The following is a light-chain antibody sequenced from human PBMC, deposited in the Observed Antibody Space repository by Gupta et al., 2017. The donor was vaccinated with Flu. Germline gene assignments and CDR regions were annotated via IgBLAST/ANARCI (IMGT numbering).Light chain of an antibody. CDR1: SSDIGGYNY. CDR2: EVS. V-gene: IGLV2-14*01. CDR3: SSYTSRTTWV. J-gene: IGLJ3*02. Sequence: QSALTQPASVSGSPGQSITLSCPGTSSDIGGYNYVSWYQQHPGEAPKFLIYEVSNRPSGVSDRFSGSKSGNTASLTISGLQAEDEADYYCSSYTSRTTWVFGGGTKVTVL.